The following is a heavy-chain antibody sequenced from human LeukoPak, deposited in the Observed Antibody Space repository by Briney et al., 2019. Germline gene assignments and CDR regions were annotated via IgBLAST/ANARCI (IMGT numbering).Heavy chain of an antibody. V-gene: IGHV3-15*01. CDR3: TLIQGWGSGSYYRDF. CDR2: VKSRSAGETT. D-gene: IGHD3-10*01. Sequence: GGSLRLSCAASGFSISNDWMSWVRQAPGEGLEWVARVKSRSAGETTDYAAPVKGRFTISRDDSKNTLYLRMNSLKTEDTAVYYCTLIQGWGSGSYYRDFWGQGTLVTVSS. CDR1: GFSISNDW. J-gene: IGHJ4*02.